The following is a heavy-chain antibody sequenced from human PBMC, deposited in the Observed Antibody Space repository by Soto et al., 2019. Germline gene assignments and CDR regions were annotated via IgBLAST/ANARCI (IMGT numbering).Heavy chain of an antibody. D-gene: IGHD3-3*01. CDR2: ISSSSSYI. CDR1: GFTFSSYG. CDR3: ARVQEYDFWSGYSRDPRNWFDP. V-gene: IGHV3-21*01. J-gene: IGHJ5*02. Sequence: GGSLRLSCAASGFTFSSYGMHWVRQAPGKGLEWVSSISSSSSYIYYADSVKGRFTISRDNAKNSLYLQMNSLRAEDTAVYYCARVQEYDFWSGYSRDPRNWFDPWGQGTLVTVSS.